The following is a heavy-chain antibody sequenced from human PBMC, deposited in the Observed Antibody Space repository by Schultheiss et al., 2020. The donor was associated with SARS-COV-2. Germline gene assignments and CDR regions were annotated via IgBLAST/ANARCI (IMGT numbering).Heavy chain of an antibody. CDR3: ARVDQLLCHDY. D-gene: IGHD2-2*01. V-gene: IGHV4-34*01. Sequence: PGGSLRLSCAASGFTLSSYAMSWVRQAPGKGLEWIGEINHSGSTNYNPSLKSRVTISVDTSKNQFSLKLSSVTAADTAVYNCARVDQLLCHDYWGQGTLVTVSS. CDR1: GFTLSSYA. J-gene: IGHJ4*02. CDR2: INHSGST.